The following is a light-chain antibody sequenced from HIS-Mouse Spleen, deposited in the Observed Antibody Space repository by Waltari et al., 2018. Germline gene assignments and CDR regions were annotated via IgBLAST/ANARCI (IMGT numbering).Light chain of an antibody. V-gene: IGLV6-57*02. CDR1: RGSIASNY. CDR2: EDN. J-gene: IGLJ3*02. Sequence: NFMVTQPHSVSESPGKTVTISCTGSRGSIASNYVQWYQQRPGSAPTTVIYEDNQRPSGVPDRFSGSIDSSSNSASLTISGLKTEDEADYYCQSYDSSNQGVFGGGTKLTVL. CDR3: QSYDSSNQGV.